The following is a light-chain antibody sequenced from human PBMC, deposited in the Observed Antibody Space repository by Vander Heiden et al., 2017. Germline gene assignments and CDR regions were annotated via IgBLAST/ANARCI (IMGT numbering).Light chain of an antibody. V-gene: IGKV1-39*01. CDR1: QSISSY. J-gene: IGKJ2*01. Sequence: PSSLSASVGDRVTITCRESQSISSYLNWYQQKPGKAPKLLIYAASSLQSGVPSRFSGSGSGTDFTLTISSLQPEDFATYYCQQSYSTPSTFGQGTKLEIK. CDR3: QQSYSTPST. CDR2: AAS.